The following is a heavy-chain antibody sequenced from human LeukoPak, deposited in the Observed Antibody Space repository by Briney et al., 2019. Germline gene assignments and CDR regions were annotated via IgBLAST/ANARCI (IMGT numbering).Heavy chain of an antibody. CDR2: ISGSGSTT. CDR1: GFTFSSYG. D-gene: IGHD6-13*01. V-gene: IGHV3-23*01. J-gene: IGHJ4*02. CDR3: AKSGYSSSWPFDN. Sequence: PGGSLRLSCAASGFTFSSYGMGWVRQAPGKGLEWVSSISGSGSTTYYADSVKGLFTISRDNSNNTLHLQMNSLRAEDTAVYSCAKSGYSSSWPFDNWGQGTLVTVSS.